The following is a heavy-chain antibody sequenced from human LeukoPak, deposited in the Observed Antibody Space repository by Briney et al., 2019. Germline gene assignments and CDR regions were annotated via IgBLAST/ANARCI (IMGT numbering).Heavy chain of an antibody. CDR1: GGSISSYY. CDR3: ARGRRLRGFFDY. V-gene: IGHV4-34*01. Sequence: TSETLSLTCTVSGGSISSYYWSWIRQPPGKGLEWIGEINHSGSTNYNPSLKSRVTISVDTSKNQFSLKLSSVTAADTAVYYCARGRRLRGFFDYWGQGTLVTVSS. D-gene: IGHD4-17*01. J-gene: IGHJ4*02. CDR2: INHSGST.